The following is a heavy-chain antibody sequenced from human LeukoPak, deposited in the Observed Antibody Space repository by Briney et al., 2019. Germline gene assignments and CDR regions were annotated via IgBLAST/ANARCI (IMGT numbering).Heavy chain of an antibody. J-gene: IGHJ4*02. D-gene: IGHD3-22*01. CDR3: ARDATYYYDSSGLDY. Sequence: PGGSLRLSCAASGFTFSGSAIHWVRQASGKGLEWVGRIRTKPNNYATAYAASVTGRFTISRDDSKNTAYLQMNSLRAEDTAVYYCARDATYYYDSSGLDYWGQGTLVTVSS. CDR2: IRTKPNNYAT. CDR1: GFTFSGSA. V-gene: IGHV3-73*01.